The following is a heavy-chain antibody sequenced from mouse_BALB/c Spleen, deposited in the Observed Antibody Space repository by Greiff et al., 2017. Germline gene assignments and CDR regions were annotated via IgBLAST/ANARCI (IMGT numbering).Heavy chain of an antibody. Sequence: QVHVKQSGAELAKPGASVKMSCKASGYTFTSYWMHWVKQRPGQGLEWIGYINPSTGYTEYNQKFKDKATLTADKSSSTAYMQLSSLTSEDSAVYYCARSWVSSFDYWGQGTTLTVSS. V-gene: IGHV1-7*01. CDR2: INPSTGYT. CDR1: GYTFTSYW. D-gene: IGHD6-2*01. CDR3: ARSWVSSFDY. J-gene: IGHJ2*01.